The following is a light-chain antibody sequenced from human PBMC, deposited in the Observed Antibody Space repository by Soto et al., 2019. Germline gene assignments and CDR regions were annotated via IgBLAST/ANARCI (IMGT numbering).Light chain of an antibody. J-gene: IGKJ4*01. V-gene: IGKV1-5*01. CDR2: DAS. Sequence: DIQMTQSPSTLSASVGDRITITCRASQSISTWLAWYQQRPGKAPKLLIYDASTLESGVPSRFSGSGSGTEFTLTISSLQPDDFASYYCQQYNSYSLTFGGGTKVEIK. CDR3: QQYNSYSLT. CDR1: QSISTW.